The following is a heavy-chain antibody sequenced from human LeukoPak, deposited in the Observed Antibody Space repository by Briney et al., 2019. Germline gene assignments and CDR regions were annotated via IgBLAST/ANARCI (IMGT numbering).Heavy chain of an antibody. V-gene: IGHV4-34*01. D-gene: IGHD4-17*01. J-gene: IGHJ4*02. CDR2: IYYSGST. CDR3: ARQGPDYGDYFDY. CDR1: GGSFSGYY. Sequence: SETLSLTCAVYGGSFSGYYWSWIRQPPGKGLEWIGSIYYSGSTYYNPSLKSRVTISVDTSKNQFSLKLSSVTAADTAVYYCARQGPDYGDYFDYWGQGTLVTVSS.